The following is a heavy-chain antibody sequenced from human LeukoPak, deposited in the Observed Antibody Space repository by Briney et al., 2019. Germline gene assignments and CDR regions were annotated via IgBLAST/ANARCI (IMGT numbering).Heavy chain of an antibody. CDR3: ARTYYDILTGYYGYFDY. V-gene: IGHV1-18*01. D-gene: IGHD3-9*01. CDR2: ISAYNGNT. Sequence: GASVKVSCKASGYTFTSYGISWVRQAPGQGLEWIGWISAYNGNTNYAQKLQGRVTMTTDTSTSTAYMELRSLRSDDTAVYYCARTYYDILTGYYGYFDYWGQGTLVTVSS. J-gene: IGHJ4*02. CDR1: GYTFTSYG.